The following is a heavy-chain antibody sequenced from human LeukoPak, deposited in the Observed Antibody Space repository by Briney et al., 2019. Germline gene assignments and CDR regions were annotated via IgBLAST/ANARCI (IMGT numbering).Heavy chain of an antibody. CDR3: RYGSGSNFDY. CDR1: GGTFSSYA. D-gene: IGHD3-10*01. J-gene: IGHJ4*02. V-gene: IGHV1-69*04. Sequence: VASVKVSCKASGGTFSSYAISWVRQAPGQGLEWMGRIIPILGIANYAQKFQGRVTTTADKSTSTAYMELSSLRSGDTAVYYCRYGSGSNFDYWGQGTLVTVSS. CDR2: IIPILGIA.